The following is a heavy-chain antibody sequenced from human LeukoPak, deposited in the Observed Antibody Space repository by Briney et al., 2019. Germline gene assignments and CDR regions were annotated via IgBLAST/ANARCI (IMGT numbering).Heavy chain of an antibody. J-gene: IGHJ4*02. CDR1: GGSIRTSTYY. V-gene: IGHV4-39*01. D-gene: IGHD6-19*01. CDR3: ASRHQWLVPFYDS. Sequence: SETLSLTCSASGGSIRTSTYYWGWIRQAPGKGLEWIGTIFHNGGTYYSPSLKSRVTISVDTSKNQFSLNLNSVTAADTAVYHCASRHQWLVPFYDSWSQGTLVTVSS. CDR2: IFHNGGT.